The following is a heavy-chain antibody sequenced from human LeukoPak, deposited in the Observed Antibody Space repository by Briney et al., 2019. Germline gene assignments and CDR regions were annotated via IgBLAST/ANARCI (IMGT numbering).Heavy chain of an antibody. CDR3: AKAFGSRKAFDI. CDR1: GYTFTSYY. D-gene: IGHD1-14*01. Sequence: GASVKVSCKASGYTFTSYYMHWVRQAPGQGLEWMGIINPSGGSTSYAQKFQGRVTITGDTSASTAYMELSSLRSEDTAVYYCAKAFGSRKAFDIWGQGTMVTVSS. V-gene: IGHV1-46*01. CDR2: INPSGGST. J-gene: IGHJ3*02.